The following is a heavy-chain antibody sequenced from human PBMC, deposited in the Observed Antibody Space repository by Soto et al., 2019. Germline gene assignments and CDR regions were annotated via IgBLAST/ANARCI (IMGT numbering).Heavy chain of an antibody. J-gene: IGHJ4*02. Sequence: GGSLRLSCAASGFTFSGSAMHWVRQASGKGLEWVGRIRSKGNNFATEYAASVKGRFTISRDDSKSTAYLQMNSLKNEDTAVYYCSSIAAGSNNWGQGTQVTVSS. D-gene: IGHD6-13*01. CDR2: IRSKGNNFAT. CDR3: SSIAAGSNN. V-gene: IGHV3-73*01. CDR1: GFTFSGSA.